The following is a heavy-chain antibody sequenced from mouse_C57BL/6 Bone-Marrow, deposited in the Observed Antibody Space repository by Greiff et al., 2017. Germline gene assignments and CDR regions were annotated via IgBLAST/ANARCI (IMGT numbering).Heavy chain of an antibody. CDR3: ARGGDWAPFDY. CDR1: GYAFTNYL. D-gene: IGHD4-1*01. V-gene: IGHV1-54*01. J-gene: IGHJ2*01. CDR2: INPGSGGT. Sequence: QVQLQQSGAELVRPGTSVTVSCKASGYAFTNYLIEWVKQRPGQGLEWIGVINPGSGGTNYNEKFKGKATLTADKSSSTAYMQLSSLTSEDSAVYFCARGGDWAPFDYWGQGTTLTVSS.